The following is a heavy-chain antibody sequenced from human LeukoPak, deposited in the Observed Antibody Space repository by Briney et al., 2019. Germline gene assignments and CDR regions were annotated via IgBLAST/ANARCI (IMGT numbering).Heavy chain of an antibody. J-gene: IGHJ5*02. Sequence: GESLKISCKASGYTFTGYYMHWVRQAPGQGLEWMGWINPNSGGTNYAQKFQGRVTMTRDTSISTAYMELSRLRSDDTAVYYCARGLPWIQLWLYEDRWFDPWGQGTLVTVSS. CDR1: GYTFTGYY. D-gene: IGHD5-18*01. V-gene: IGHV1-2*02. CDR3: ARGLPWIQLWLYEDRWFDP. CDR2: INPNSGGT.